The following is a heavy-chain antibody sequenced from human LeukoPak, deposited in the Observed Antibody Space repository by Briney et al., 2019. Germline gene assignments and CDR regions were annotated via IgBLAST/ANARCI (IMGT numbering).Heavy chain of an antibody. CDR1: GGSFSGYY. Sequence: SETLSLTCAVYGGSFSGYYWSLIRQPPGKGLEWIGEINHSGSTNYNPSLKSRVTISVDTSKNQFSLKLSSVTAADTAVYYCAAYSYGYLYYFDYWGQGTLVTVSS. D-gene: IGHD5-18*01. J-gene: IGHJ4*02. V-gene: IGHV4-34*01. CDR2: INHSGST. CDR3: AAYSYGYLYYFDY.